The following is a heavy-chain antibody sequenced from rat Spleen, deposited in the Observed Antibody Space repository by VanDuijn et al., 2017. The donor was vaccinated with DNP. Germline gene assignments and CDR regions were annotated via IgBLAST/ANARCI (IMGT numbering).Heavy chain of an antibody. CDR2: ISYSGST. CDR3: ARERYYYYSGFDY. Sequence: EVQLQESGPGLVKPSQSLSLTCSVTGYSITSNYWGWIRKFPGNKMEWMGYISYSGSTSYNPSLKSRISITRDTSKNQFFLQLNSVTTEDTATYYCARERYYYYSGFDYWGQGVMVTVSS. V-gene: IGHV3-1*01. D-gene: IGHD1-2*01. J-gene: IGHJ2*01. CDR1: GYSITSNY.